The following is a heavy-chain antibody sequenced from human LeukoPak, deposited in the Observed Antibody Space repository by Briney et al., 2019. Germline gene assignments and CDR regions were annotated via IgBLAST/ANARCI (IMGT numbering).Heavy chain of an antibody. CDR3: ARGQPSIRYYDYVWGSYRYTVDFDY. D-gene: IGHD3-16*02. CDR2: INLSGSP. J-gene: IGHJ4*02. CDR1: GGSFSGYY. V-gene: IGHV4-34*01. Sequence: TSETLSLTCAVYGGSFSGYYWSWIRQPPRKGLEWIGEINLSGSPNYNPSLKSRVTISVDTSKNQFSLKLSSVTAADTAVYYCARGQPSIRYYDYVWGSYRYTVDFDYWGQGTLVTVSS.